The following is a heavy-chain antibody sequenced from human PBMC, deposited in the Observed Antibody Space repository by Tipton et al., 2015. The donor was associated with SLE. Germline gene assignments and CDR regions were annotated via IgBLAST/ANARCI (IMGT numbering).Heavy chain of an antibody. J-gene: IGHJ3*02. D-gene: IGHD2-15*01. Sequence: SLRLSCAASGFTFSSYSMNWVRQAPGKGLEWVSSISSSSSYIYYADSVKGRFTISRDNAKNSLYLQMNSLRAEDTAVYYCARTALAFDAFDTWGQGTMVTVSS. CDR1: GFTFSSYS. CDR3: ARTALAFDAFDT. V-gene: IGHV3-21*01. CDR2: ISSSSSYI.